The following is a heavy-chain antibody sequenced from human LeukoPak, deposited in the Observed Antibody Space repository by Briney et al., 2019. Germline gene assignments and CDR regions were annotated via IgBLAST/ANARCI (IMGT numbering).Heavy chain of an antibody. CDR2: IYPGDSDT. D-gene: IGHD6-19*01. V-gene: IGHV5-51*01. J-gene: IGHJ5*02. Sequence: GESLQISCKTSGYIFSNYWIGWVRQKPGKGLEWMGFIYPGDSDTTYSPPFQGQVTISADKSTSTAYLQWNRLAPSDTAVYFCARNPAVAGSVYKWFDPWGQGTLVTVSS. CDR1: GYIFSNYW. CDR3: ARNPAVAGSVYKWFDP.